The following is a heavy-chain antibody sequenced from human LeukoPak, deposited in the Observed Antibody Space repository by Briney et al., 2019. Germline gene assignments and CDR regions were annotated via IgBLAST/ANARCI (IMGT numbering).Heavy chain of an antibody. CDR2: ISWNSGSI. Sequence: GGSLRLSCAASGFTFDDYAMHWVRQAPGKGLEWVSGISWNSGSIGYADSVKGRFTISRDNAKNSLYLQMNSLRAEDTALYYCAKLGWYGAFDIWGQGTMVTVSS. CDR3: AKLGWYGAFDI. CDR1: GFTFDDYA. V-gene: IGHV3-9*01. J-gene: IGHJ3*02. D-gene: IGHD6-19*01.